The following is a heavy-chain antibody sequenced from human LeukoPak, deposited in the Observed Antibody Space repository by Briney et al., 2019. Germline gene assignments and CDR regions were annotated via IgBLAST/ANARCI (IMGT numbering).Heavy chain of an antibody. CDR3: ATSWGPDTSAFRWGRDGMDA. CDR1: GLTFNNYA. Sequence: GGSLRLSYAVSGLTFNNYAMSWVRQAPGKGLEWVSAISKSGDHTYYAASAKGRFTIYRDNSKNTQYLQMNSLRAEDTAVYYCATSWGPDTSAFRWGRDGMDAWGQGTTVIVS. V-gene: IGHV3-23*01. J-gene: IGHJ6*02. CDR2: ISKSGDHT. D-gene: IGHD3-16*01.